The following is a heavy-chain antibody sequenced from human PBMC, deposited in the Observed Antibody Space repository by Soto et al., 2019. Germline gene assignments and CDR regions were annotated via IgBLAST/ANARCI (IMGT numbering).Heavy chain of an antibody. J-gene: IGHJ3*01. D-gene: IGHD1-1*01. CDR3: ARAFRHNWASGAYDL. CDR1: GGSFISYY. V-gene: IGHV4-59*08. Sequence: QVQLQESGPGLVKPSETLSLTCTVSGGSFISYYWNWIRQPPGKGLVWFVYISYSGSTHYNPSLKSRVAISEDTSQNPYPLRLSSVIAADTDVYYCARAFRHNWASGAYDLFGQGTVVTVSS. CDR2: ISYSGST.